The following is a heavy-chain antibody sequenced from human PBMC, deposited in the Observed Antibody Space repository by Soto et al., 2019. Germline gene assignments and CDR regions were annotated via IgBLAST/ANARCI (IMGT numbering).Heavy chain of an antibody. CDR1: GFSVSVNF. Sequence: EVQLVESGGGLVQPGGSLRLSFAASGFSVSVNFMSWVRQAPGKGLEWVSDINGGDYTNYVDSVKGRFTISRDDSKNTLSLLMNSLRVEDTAVYYCVRENYYYGMDVWGQGTTVTVSS. CDR2: INGGDYT. V-gene: IGHV3-66*01. J-gene: IGHJ6*02. CDR3: VRENYYYGMDV.